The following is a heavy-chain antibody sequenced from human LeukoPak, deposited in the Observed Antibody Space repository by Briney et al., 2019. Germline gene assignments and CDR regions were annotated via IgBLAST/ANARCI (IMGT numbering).Heavy chain of an antibody. D-gene: IGHD3-3*01. V-gene: IGHV4-59*01. CDR1: GGFLSRYY. J-gene: IGHJ4*02. Sequence: PSETLSLTCIVSGGFLSRYYCSWIRQPPGKGREWIGYIYYSGSTNYNPSLKSRVTISVDTSKNQFSLKLSSVTAADTAVYYCARGVSVRFLEWLLTGLYFDYWGQGTLVTVSS. CDR3: ARGVSVRFLEWLLTGLYFDY. CDR2: IYYSGST.